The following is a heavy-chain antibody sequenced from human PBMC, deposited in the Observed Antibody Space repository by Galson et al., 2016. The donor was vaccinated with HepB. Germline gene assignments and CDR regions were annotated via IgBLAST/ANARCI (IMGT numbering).Heavy chain of an antibody. Sequence: SVKVSCKASGYTFTSYAMHWVRQAPGQRLEWSGWINAGNGNTKYSQKFQGRVTITRDTSASTAYMELSSLRSEDTAVYYCARVRRELLFDYWGQGTLVTVSS. J-gene: IGHJ4*02. V-gene: IGHV1-3*01. CDR3: ARVRRELLFDY. D-gene: IGHD1-26*01. CDR2: INAGNGNT. CDR1: GYTFTSYA.